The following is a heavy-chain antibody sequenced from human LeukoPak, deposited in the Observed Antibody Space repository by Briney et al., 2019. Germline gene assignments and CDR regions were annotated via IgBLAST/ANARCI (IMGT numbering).Heavy chain of an antibody. CDR3: ARGNSSSSCDY. D-gene: IGHD6-6*01. CDR1: GGSINTYY. CDR2: IYTNGST. V-gene: IGHV4-4*07. J-gene: IGHJ4*02. Sequence: PSETLSLTCTVSGGSINTYYWNWIRQPAGKGLEWIGRIYTNGSTNYNPSRKSRVSISIDKSKNQFSLRLSSVTAADTAVYYCARGNSSSSCDYWGQGTLVTVSS.